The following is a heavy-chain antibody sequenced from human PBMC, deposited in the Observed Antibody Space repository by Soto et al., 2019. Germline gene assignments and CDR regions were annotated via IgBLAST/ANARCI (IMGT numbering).Heavy chain of an antibody. CDR2: INHSGST. CDR3: ARSPRIAAAARVRPRVDP. J-gene: IGHJ5*02. D-gene: IGHD6-13*01. Sequence: QVQLQQWGAGLLKPSETLSLTCAVYGGYFSGYYWSWIRQPPGKGLEWIGEINHSGSTNYNPSLKSRVTIAVDTSKNQFALKLSSLTAADTAVYYCARSPRIAAAARVRPRVDPWGQGTLVTFSS. V-gene: IGHV4-34*01. CDR1: GGYFSGYY.